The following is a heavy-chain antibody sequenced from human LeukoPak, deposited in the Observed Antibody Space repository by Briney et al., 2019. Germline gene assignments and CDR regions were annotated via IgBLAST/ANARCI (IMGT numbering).Heavy chain of an antibody. CDR3: AGAPDYYDSSGYYYFDY. V-gene: IGHV4-34*01. CDR1: GGSFSGYY. J-gene: IGHJ4*02. CDR2: INHSGST. D-gene: IGHD3-22*01. Sequence: SETLSLTCAVYGGSFSGYYWSWIRQPPGKGLEWIGEINHSGSTNYNPSLKSRVTISVDTSKNQFSLKLSSVTAADTAVYYCAGAPDYYDSSGYYYFDYWGQGTLVTVSS.